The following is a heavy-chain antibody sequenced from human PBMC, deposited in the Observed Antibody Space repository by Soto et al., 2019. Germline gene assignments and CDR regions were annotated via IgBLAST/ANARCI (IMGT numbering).Heavy chain of an antibody. J-gene: IGHJ5*02. V-gene: IGHV3-23*01. CDR2: ISGSGGST. D-gene: IGHD3-3*01. CDR3: AKEWGPKRITIFGVVTKMRGFDT. Sequence: GGSLRLSCAASGFTFSSYAMSWVRQAPGKGLEWVSAISGSGGSTYYTDSMKGRFTISRDNSKNTLYLQMNSLRAEDTAVYYCAKEWGPKRITIFGVVTKMRGFDTWGQGTLVTVSS. CDR1: GFTFSSYA.